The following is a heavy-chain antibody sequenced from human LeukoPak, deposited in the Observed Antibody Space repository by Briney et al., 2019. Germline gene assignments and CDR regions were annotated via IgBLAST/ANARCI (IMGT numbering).Heavy chain of an antibody. V-gene: IGHV1-2*02. D-gene: IGHD3-16*01. CDR3: ARDHTNEARLGIFDY. CDR2: INPNSGGT. CDR1: GYTFTGYY. Sequence: ASVKVSCKASGYTFTGYYMHWVRQAPGQGLEWMGWINPNSGGTNYAQKFQGRVTMTRDTSISTAYMELSRLRSDDTAVYYCARDHTNEARLGIFDYWGQGTLVTVSS. J-gene: IGHJ4*02.